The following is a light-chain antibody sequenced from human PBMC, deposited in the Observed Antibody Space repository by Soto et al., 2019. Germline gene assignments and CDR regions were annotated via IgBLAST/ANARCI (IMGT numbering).Light chain of an antibody. V-gene: IGKV3-15*01. Sequence: EIVMTQSPATLSVSPGERATLSCRASQSVSSNLAWYQQEPGQAPRLLIYGASTRATGIPARFSGSGSGTEFTLTISSLQSEDFAVYYCQQYSIWRTFGQGTKVDIK. CDR1: QSVSSN. CDR3: QQYSIWRT. J-gene: IGKJ1*01. CDR2: GAS.